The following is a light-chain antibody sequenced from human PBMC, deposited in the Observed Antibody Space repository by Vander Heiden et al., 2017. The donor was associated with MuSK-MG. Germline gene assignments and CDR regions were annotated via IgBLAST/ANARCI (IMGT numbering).Light chain of an antibody. J-gene: IGKJ4*01. Sequence: DIVMTQTPLSSPVNLGQSASISCRSSQSLVHSDRNTYLSWLQQRPGQPPRLLIYEVSKRFSGVPDRFSGSGAGTDFTLKISRVEAGDVGVYYCVQGLQFPLTFGGGTKVEIK. CDR1: QSLVHSDRNTY. CDR2: EVS. V-gene: IGKV2-24*01. CDR3: VQGLQFPLT.